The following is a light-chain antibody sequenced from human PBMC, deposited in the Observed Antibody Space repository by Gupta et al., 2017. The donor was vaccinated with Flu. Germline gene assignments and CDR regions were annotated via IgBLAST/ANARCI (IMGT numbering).Light chain of an antibody. CDR2: GAS. V-gene: IGKV1-39*01. CDR1: QSISTY. CDR3: QQGYTTPRT. Sequence: DIQMTQSPSSLPASVGDRVTISSRASQSISTYLNWYQQKPGKAPQLLIYGASTWQSGVPSRFSGSRSGTDFTLTITRLQPEDFATYYCQQGYTTPRTFGQGTKVEIK. J-gene: IGKJ1*01.